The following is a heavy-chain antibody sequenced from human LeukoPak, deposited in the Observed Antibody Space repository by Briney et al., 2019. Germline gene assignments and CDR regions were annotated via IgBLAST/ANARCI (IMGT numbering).Heavy chain of an antibody. V-gene: IGHV3-23*01. Sequence: GGSLRVSCTASGFTFSNYFMSWVRQAPGKGLEWVSSISGSGSKTYYTDSVKGRFTISRDNSKNMLYLQMNSLRAEDTALYYGAQSSQFDSWGQGTLVTVSP. CDR2: ISGSGSKT. CDR3: AQSSQFDS. CDR1: GFTFSNYF. D-gene: IGHD5/OR15-5a*01. J-gene: IGHJ5*01.